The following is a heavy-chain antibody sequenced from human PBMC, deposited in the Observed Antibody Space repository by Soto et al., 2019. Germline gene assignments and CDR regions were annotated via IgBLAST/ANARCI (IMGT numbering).Heavy chain of an antibody. CDR3: ARVLAAAGAGNWFDP. J-gene: IGHJ5*02. V-gene: IGHV4-31*03. D-gene: IGHD6-13*01. CDR2: IYYSGST. CDR1: GGSISSGGYY. Sequence: SETLSLTCTVSGGSISSGGYYWSWIRQHPGKGREWIGYIYYSGSTYYNPSLNSRVTISVDTSKNQFSLKLSSVTAADTAVYYCARVLAAAGAGNWFDPWGQGTLVTVSS.